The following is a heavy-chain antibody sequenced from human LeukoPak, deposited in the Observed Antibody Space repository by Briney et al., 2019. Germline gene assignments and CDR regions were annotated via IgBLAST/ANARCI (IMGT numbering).Heavy chain of an antibody. Sequence: SVKVSCKASGGTFSSYAISWVRQAPGQGLEWMGGIIPIFGTANYAQKFQGRVTITTDESTSTAYMELSSLRSEDTAVYYCARYRMSGDYVPGPFDPWGQGTLVTVSS. CDR2: IIPIFGTA. D-gene: IGHD4-17*01. V-gene: IGHV1-69*05. J-gene: IGHJ5*02. CDR3: ARYRMSGDYVPGPFDP. CDR1: GGTFSSYA.